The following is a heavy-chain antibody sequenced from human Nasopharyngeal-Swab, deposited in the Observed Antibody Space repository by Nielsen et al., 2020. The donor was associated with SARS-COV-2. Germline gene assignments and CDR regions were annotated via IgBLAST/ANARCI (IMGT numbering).Heavy chain of an antibody. V-gene: IGHV4-59*01. CDR2: MYHSGST. CDR3: AASAYFYYCMDV. Sequence: SETLSLTCTVSGGSISSYLWSWIRQSPGKGLEWIGYMYHSGSTNYNPSLESRVSISVDTFKNQVSLKLRSVTAADTAVYYCAASAYFYYCMDVWGKGTTVTVSS. CDR1: GGSISSYL. J-gene: IGHJ6*03.